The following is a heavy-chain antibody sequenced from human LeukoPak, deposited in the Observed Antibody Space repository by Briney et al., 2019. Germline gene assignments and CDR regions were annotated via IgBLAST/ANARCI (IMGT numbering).Heavy chain of an antibody. V-gene: IGHV3-23*01. CDR1: GFTFSFYG. D-gene: IGHD6-13*01. Sequence: PGGTLRLSCAASGFTFSFYGMNWVRQAPGKGLEWVSGITGAGHTYYADSVQGRFTIYRDNSKNTLYLQMNSLRAEDTALYYCAKGAAAAGREAYYFDYWGQGTLVTVSS. CDR3: AKGAAAAGREAYYFDY. J-gene: IGHJ4*02. CDR2: ITGAGHT.